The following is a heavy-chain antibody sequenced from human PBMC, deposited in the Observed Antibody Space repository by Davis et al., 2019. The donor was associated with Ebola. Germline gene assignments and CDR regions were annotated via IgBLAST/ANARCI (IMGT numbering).Heavy chain of an antibody. D-gene: IGHD3-22*01. J-gene: IGHJ4*02. CDR3: ERGRVSSGYYSDY. CDR1: GFTFSSYC. Sequence: GGSLRLSCAASGFTFSSYCMSWVRQAPGQRLEWVSYISSSGSTIYYADSVKGRFTISRDNAKNSLYLQMNSLRAEDTAVYYCERGRVSSGYYSDYWGQGTLVTVSS. CDR2: ISSSGSTI. V-gene: IGHV3-48*03.